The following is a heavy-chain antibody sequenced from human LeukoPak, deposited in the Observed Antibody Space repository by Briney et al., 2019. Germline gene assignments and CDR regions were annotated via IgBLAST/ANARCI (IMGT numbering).Heavy chain of an antibody. D-gene: IGHD3-22*01. V-gene: IGHV3-48*01. J-gene: IGHJ5*02. CDR3: ARSRTYYYDTNWFDP. CDR1: GFTLSTYS. Sequence: GGSLRLSCAASGFTLSTYSMNWVRQAPGKGLEWVSYISSSSAAIYYADSVQGRFTISRDNAKNSLYLQMNSLRADDTAVYYCARSRTYYYDTNWFDPGGQGTQVTVSS. CDR2: ISSSSAAI.